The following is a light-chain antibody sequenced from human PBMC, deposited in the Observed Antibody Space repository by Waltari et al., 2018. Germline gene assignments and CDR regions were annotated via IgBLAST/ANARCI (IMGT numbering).Light chain of an antibody. V-gene: IGKV3-15*01. J-gene: IGKJ1*01. Sequence: EIVLTQSPATLSVSPGVRATLSRRASRSVSINFACHQQKPGPATRLLIYGATTRATGIPARFSGSGSGTEFTLTISSLQSEDFAVYYCQQYKNVLPTFGQGTKVEIK. CDR1: RSVSIN. CDR3: QQYKNVLPT. CDR2: GAT.